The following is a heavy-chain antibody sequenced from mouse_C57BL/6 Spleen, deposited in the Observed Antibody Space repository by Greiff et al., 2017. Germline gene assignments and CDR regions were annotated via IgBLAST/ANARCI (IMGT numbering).Heavy chain of an antibody. CDR2: IYPGNSDT. D-gene: IGHD1-1*01. V-gene: IGHV1-5*01. J-gene: IGHJ1*03. Sequence: EVQLQQSGTVLARPGASVKMSCKTSGYTFTSYWMHWVKQRPGQGLEWIGAIYPGNSDTSYNQKFKGKAKLTAVTSASTAYMGLSSLTNEDSAVYYCTRQSHYYGSSYWYFDVWGTGTTVTVSS. CDR3: TRQSHYYGSSYWYFDV. CDR1: GYTFTSYW.